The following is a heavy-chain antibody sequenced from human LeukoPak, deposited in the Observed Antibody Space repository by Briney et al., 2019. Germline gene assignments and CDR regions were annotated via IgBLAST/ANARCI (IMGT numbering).Heavy chain of an antibody. CDR3: ARDTGSGWYYFDY. V-gene: IGHV1-69*13. J-gene: IGHJ4*02. CDR2: IVPILRTP. CDR1: RDTFSSSG. D-gene: IGHD6-19*01. Sequence: ASVKVSCKSFRDTFSSSGISWVRQAPGQGLEWMGGIVPILRTPDYAKKFQGKVTITADESTTTAHMELSSLTSEDTAVYYCARDTGSGWYYFDYWGQGTLVTVSS.